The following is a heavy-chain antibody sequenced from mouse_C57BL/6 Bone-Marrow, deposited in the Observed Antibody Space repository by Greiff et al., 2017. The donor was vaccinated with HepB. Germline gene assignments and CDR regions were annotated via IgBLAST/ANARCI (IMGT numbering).Heavy chain of an antibody. D-gene: IGHD2-10*02. Sequence: DVQLQESVAELVRPGASVKLSCTASGFNIKNTYMHWVKQRPEQGLEWIGRIDPANGNTKYAPKFQGKATITADTSSNPAYLQLSILTSEETSIYYCARLKSYGNYGFAYWGQGTLVTVSA. CDR3: ARLKSYGNYGFAY. CDR1: GFNIKNTY. CDR2: IDPANGNT. J-gene: IGHJ3*01. V-gene: IGHV14-3*01.